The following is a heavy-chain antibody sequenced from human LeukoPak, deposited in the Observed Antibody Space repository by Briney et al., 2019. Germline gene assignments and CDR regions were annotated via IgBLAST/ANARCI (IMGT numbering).Heavy chain of an antibody. D-gene: IGHD6-13*01. V-gene: IGHV4-30-2*01. CDR1: GGSISSGGYY. Sequence: PSQTLSLTCTVSGGSISSGGYYWSWIRQPPGKGLEWIGYIYHSGSTYYNPSLKSRVTISADRSKNQFSLKLSSVTAADTAVYYCARIVGHSSSWYEEGRIDYWGQGTLVTVSS. CDR3: ARIVGHSSSWYEEGRIDY. CDR2: IYHSGST. J-gene: IGHJ4*02.